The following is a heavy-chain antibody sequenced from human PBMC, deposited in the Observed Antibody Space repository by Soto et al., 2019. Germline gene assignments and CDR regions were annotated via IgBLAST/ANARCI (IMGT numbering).Heavy chain of an antibody. D-gene: IGHD2-21*02. Sequence: EVQLVESGGGLVKPGGSLRLSCAASGFTFSNSLMSLVRQAPGKGLEWVGSIKSKTDCGTTDYAAPVKGRFTISSDDSKHTLYLQMTSLKTADTAVYYCTTPCVTYWGHGTLVTVAS. CDR2: IKSKTDCGTT. CDR1: GFTFSNSL. CDR3: TTPCVTY. J-gene: IGHJ4*01. V-gene: IGHV3-15*01.